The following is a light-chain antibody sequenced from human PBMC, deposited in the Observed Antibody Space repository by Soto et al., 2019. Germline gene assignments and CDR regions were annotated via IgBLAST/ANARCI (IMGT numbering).Light chain of an antibody. CDR3: ASYASDVTYV. J-gene: IGLJ1*01. CDR1: SSDVGGYNY. Sequence: QSALTQPASVSGSPGQSIAISCTGTSSDVGGYNYVSWYQLHPGKAPKPMIHEVSERPSGVSNRFSGSKSGNTASLTISGLQAEGEADYYCASYASDVTYVCGSGTKVTV. V-gene: IGLV2-14*01. CDR2: EVS.